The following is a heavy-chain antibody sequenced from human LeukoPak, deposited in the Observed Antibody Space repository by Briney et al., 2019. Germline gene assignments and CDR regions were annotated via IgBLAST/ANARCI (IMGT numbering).Heavy chain of an antibody. V-gene: IGHV3-11*01. CDR1: GFTFSDYY. CDR2: ISSSGSNI. J-gene: IGHJ6*02. Sequence: GGSLRLSCAASGFTFSDYYMSWIRQAPGKGLEWVSYISSSGSNIYYADSVKGRFTISRDNAKNSLYLQMNSLRAEDTAVYYCARRSLLWFGELLSPPYYGMDVWGQGTTVTVSS. CDR3: ARRSLLWFGELLSPPYYGMDV. D-gene: IGHD3-10*01.